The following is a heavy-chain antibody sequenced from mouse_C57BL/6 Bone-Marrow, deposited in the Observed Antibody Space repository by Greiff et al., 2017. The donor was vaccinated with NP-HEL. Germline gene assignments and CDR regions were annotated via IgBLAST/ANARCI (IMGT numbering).Heavy chain of an antibody. V-gene: IGHV1-26*01. Sequence: VQLQQSGPELVKPGASVKISCKASGYTFTDYYMNWVKQSHGKSLEWIGDINPNNGGTSYNQKFKGKATLTVDKSSSTAYMELRSLTSEDSAVYYCAREGTTVVAYWYFDVWGTGTTVTVSS. CDR3: AREGTTVVAYWYFDV. CDR1: GYTFTDYY. J-gene: IGHJ1*03. CDR2: INPNNGGT. D-gene: IGHD1-1*01.